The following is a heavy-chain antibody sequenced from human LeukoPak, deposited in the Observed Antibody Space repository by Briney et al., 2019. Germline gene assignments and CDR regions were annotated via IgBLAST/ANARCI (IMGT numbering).Heavy chain of an antibody. V-gene: IGHV3-30*02. D-gene: IGHD7-27*01. CDR1: GFTFSTYG. J-gene: IGHJ4*02. Sequence: GGSLRLSCAASGFTFSTYGLHWVRQAPGEGLEWVTFIRFDGNNKYYADSVKGRFTISRDNSENSLYLQMNSLRAEDTAVYYCAREVPWGSDYWGQGTLVTVSS. CDR3: AREVPWGSDY. CDR2: IRFDGNNK.